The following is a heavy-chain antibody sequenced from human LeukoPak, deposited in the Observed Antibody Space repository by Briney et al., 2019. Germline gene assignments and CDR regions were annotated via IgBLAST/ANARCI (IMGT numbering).Heavy chain of an antibody. V-gene: IGHV1-46*01. CDR2: INPSGGST. J-gene: IGHJ6*03. CDR1: GYNFTSYY. Sequence: ASVKVSCKASGYNFTSYYMHWVRQAPGQGLEWMGIINPSGGSTHYAQKFQGRVTVTRDMSTNTVYMELTSLRSEDTAVYYCARDRGAYYYYMDAWGKGTTVTVSS. D-gene: IGHD3-10*01. CDR3: ARDRGAYYYYMDA.